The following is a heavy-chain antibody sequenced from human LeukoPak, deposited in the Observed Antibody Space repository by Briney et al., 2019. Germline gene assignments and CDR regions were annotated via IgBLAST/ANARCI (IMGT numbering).Heavy chain of an antibody. CDR2: IYSGGST. V-gene: IGHV3-53*01. Sequence: GGSLRLSCAASGFTVSSNYMSWVRQAPGKGLEWVSVIYSGGSTYYADSVKGRFTISRDNSKNTLYLRMNSLRAEDTAVYYCAREDRYYDFWSGYWSSVGMDVWGQGTTVTVSS. D-gene: IGHD3-3*01. CDR3: AREDRYYDFWSGYWSSVGMDV. J-gene: IGHJ6*02. CDR1: GFTVSSNY.